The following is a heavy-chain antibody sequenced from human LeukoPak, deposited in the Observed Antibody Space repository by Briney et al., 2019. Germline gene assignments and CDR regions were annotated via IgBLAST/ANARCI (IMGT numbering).Heavy chain of an antibody. CDR3: ARVGLRFLEWPPSAFDI. CDR2: IIPIFGTA. D-gene: IGHD3-3*01. V-gene: IGHV1-69*05. Sequence: SVKVSCKASGGTFSSYAISWMRQAPGQGLEWMGGIIPIFGTANYAQKFQGRVTITTDESTSTAYMELSSLRSEDTAVYYCARVGLRFLEWPPSAFDIWGQGTMVTVSS. CDR1: GGTFSSYA. J-gene: IGHJ3*02.